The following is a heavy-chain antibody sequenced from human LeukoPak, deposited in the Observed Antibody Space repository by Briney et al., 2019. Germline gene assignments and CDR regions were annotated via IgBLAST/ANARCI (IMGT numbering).Heavy chain of an antibody. CDR1: GFSLNNYA. J-gene: IGHJ6*04. CDR3: AELGITMIGGV. Sequence: GGSLRLSCAASGFSLNNYAMSWVRQAPGKGLECVSGMSGGTGTTYYADSVKGRFTISRDNSKNTLYLQMNSLRAEDTAVYYCAELGITMIGGVWGKGTTVTISS. D-gene: IGHD3-10*02. V-gene: IGHV3-23*01. CDR2: MSGGTGTT.